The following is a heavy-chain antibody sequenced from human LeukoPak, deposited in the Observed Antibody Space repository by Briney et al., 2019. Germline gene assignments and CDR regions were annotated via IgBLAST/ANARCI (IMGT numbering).Heavy chain of an antibody. CDR2: SSSSGSTI. CDR3: AREEYYYDSSGYSGGLNY. V-gene: IGHV3-11*01. Sequence: GGSLRLSCAASGFTFSDYYMSWIRQAPGKGLEWVSYSSSSGSTIYYADSVKGRFTISRDNAKNSLYLQMNSLRAEDTAVYYCAREEYYYDSSGYSGGLNYWGQGTLVTVSS. D-gene: IGHD3-22*01. J-gene: IGHJ4*02. CDR1: GFTFSDYY.